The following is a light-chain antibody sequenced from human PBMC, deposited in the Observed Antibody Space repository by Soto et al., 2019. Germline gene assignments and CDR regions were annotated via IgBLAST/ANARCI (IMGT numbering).Light chain of an antibody. Sequence: EIVLTQSPGTLSLSPGQRATLSCRASESISRDYLAWYQQRLGQAPRLLTYGASSGATGIPDRFSGSESGTDFTLTISRLEPEDFAIYYCQQYGGVPYTFGQGTKLEIK. CDR2: GAS. V-gene: IGKV3-20*01. CDR3: QQYGGVPYT. CDR1: ESISRDY. J-gene: IGKJ2*01.